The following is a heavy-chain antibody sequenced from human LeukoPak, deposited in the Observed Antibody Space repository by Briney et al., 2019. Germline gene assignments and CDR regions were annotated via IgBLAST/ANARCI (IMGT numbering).Heavy chain of an antibody. CDR3: ASYSSSLFYYYYGMDV. CDR1: GGSFSGYS. J-gene: IGHJ6*02. D-gene: IGHD6-6*01. CDR2: INHSGST. V-gene: IGHV4-34*01. Sequence: SETLSLTCAVYGGSFSGYSWSWIRQPTGKGLEWTGEINHSGSTNYNPSLKSRVTISVDTSKNQFSLKLSSVTAADTAVYYCASYSSSLFYYYYGMDVWGQGTTVTVSS.